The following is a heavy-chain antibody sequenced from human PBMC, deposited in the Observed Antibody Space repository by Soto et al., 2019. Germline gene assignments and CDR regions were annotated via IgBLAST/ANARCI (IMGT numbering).Heavy chain of an antibody. CDR2: INHSGST. CDR3: ARAPQIVAMGRPFDY. D-gene: IGHD5-12*01. CDR1: VGSFSGYS. J-gene: IGHJ4*02. Sequence: SETLSLTCAVYVGSFSGYSWNWIRQPPGKGLEWIGEINHSGSTNYNPSLKSRVTISLDTSKNQFSLRLTSLTAADTAVYFCARAPQIVAMGRPFDYWGQGILVTVSS. V-gene: IGHV4-34*01.